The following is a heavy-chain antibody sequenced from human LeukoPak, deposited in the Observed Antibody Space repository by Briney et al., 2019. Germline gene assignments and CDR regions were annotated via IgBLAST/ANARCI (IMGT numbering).Heavy chain of an antibody. CDR1: GGSISGSY. Sequence: SETLSLTCTVSGGSISGSYWSWIRQPPGKGLEWIAYMYNSGSTNYNPSLKSRVTISVDTSKNQFSLKLSSVTAADTAVYYCARGLNTRTFDYWGQGTLVTVSS. D-gene: IGHD5/OR15-5a*01. J-gene: IGHJ4*02. V-gene: IGHV4-59*01. CDR3: ARGLNTRTFDY. CDR2: MYNSGST.